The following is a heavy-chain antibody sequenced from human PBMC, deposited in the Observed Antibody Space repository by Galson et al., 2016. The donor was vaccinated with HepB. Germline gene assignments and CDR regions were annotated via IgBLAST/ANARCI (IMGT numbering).Heavy chain of an antibody. V-gene: IGHV3-21*04. CDR3: ARKAAFCLDP. CDR2: ISSGSGYI. Sequence: SLRLSCPASGFSFSTYAINWVRQAPGKGLEWVSSISSGSGYIYYANSVQGRITTSRNTARNFTYLQMNSLRADDTALYYCARKAAFCLDPWGQGTLVTVSS. D-gene: IGHD3-3*01. J-gene: IGHJ5*02. CDR1: GFSFSTYA.